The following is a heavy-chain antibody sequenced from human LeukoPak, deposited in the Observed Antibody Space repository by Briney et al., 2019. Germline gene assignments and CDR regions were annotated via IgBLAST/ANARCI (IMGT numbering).Heavy chain of an antibody. CDR3: TTYGSGRKFDY. CDR1: GFSFSDAW. CDR2: IESKTDGGTT. Sequence: PGGSHRLSCAASGFSFSDAWMSWVRQIPGKGLEWVGRIESKTDGGTTDYAAPVKGRFTISRDDSTNMLYLQMNSLKSEDTAVYYCTTYGSGRKFDYWGQGILVTVAS. D-gene: IGHD3-10*01. V-gene: IGHV3-15*04. J-gene: IGHJ4*02.